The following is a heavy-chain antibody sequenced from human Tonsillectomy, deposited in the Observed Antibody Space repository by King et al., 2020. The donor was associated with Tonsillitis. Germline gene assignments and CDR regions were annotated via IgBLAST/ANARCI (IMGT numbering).Heavy chain of an antibody. V-gene: IGHV1-18*04. CDR3: ARGMRFWSGFTRGTYLDY. D-gene: IGHD3-3*01. CDR1: GYTLTSYG. J-gene: IGHJ4*02. CDR2: ISIYNGNT. Sequence: QLVQSGAEVKKPGASVKVSCKASGYTLTSYGISWVRQAPGEGLEYVGWISIYNGNTKYGPKVQGRATMTADKSTSTVYLELTSLRPDDTAVYYCARGMRFWSGFTRGTYLDYWGQGTLITVSS.